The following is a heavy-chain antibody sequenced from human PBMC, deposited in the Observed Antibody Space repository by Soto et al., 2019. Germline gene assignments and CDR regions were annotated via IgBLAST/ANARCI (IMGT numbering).Heavy chain of an antibody. J-gene: IGHJ6*02. CDR1: GYTFTGYY. Sequence: GASVKVSCKASGYTFTGYYMHWVRQAPGQGLGWMGWINPNSGGTNYAQKFQGRVTMTRDTSISTAYMELSRLRSDDTAVYYCARDYVWGSYRNPYGMDVWGQGTTVTVSS. CDR3: ARDYVWGSYRNPYGMDV. D-gene: IGHD3-16*02. V-gene: IGHV1-2*02. CDR2: INPNSGGT.